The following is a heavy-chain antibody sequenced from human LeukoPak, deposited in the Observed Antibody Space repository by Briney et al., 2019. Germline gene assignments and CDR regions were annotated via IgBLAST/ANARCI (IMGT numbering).Heavy chain of an antibody. J-gene: IGHJ6*02. CDR2: INPNSGGT. Sequence: ASVKVSCKASGYTFTGYYMHWVRQAPGQGLEWMGWINPNSGGTNYAQKFQGRVTMTRDTSISTAYMELSRLRSDDTAVYYCARGYYYDSSGYYYGMDVWDQGTTVTVSS. D-gene: IGHD3-22*01. CDR3: ARGYYYDSSGYYYGMDV. CDR1: GYTFTGYY. V-gene: IGHV1-2*02.